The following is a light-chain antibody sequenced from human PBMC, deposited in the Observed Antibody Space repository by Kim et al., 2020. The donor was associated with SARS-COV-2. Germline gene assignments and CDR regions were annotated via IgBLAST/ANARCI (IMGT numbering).Light chain of an antibody. CDR2: DAS. V-gene: IGKV3-15*01. J-gene: IGKJ2*01. CDR3: QQYNTWPPNT. Sequence: EIVMTQSPATLSVSPGERATLSCRASQSISRNLAWYQQRPGQAPRLLIYDASTRATGIPGRFSGSGSGTDFTLTISGLQSEDFAVYHCQQYNTWPPNTFGQGTKVDIK. CDR1: QSISRN.